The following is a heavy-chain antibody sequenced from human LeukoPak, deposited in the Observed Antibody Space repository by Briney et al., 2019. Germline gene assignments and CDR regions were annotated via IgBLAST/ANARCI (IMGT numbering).Heavy chain of an antibody. CDR1: GFTFSSYS. CDR3: ARGEGYDILTGYYNANFDY. J-gene: IGHJ4*02. Sequence: PGGSLRLSCAASGFTFSSYSMNWVRQAPGKGLEWVSSISSSSYIYYADSVKGRFTISRDNAKNSLYLQMNSLRAEDTAVYYCARGEGYDILTGYYNANFDYWGQGTLVTVSS. D-gene: IGHD3-9*01. V-gene: IGHV3-21*01. CDR2: ISSSSYI.